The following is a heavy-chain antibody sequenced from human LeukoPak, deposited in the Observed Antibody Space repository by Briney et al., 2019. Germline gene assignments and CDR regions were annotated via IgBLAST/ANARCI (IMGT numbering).Heavy chain of an antibody. CDR2: ISYDGSNK. Sequence: GGSLRLSCAASGFTFSSYAMHWVRQAPGKGLEWVAVISYDGSNKYYADSVKGRFTISRDNSKNTLYLQMNSLRAEDTAVYYCARDHRPYYYYYYYMDVWGKGTTVTVSS. J-gene: IGHJ6*03. V-gene: IGHV3-30*04. CDR1: GFTFSSYA. CDR3: ARDHRPYYYYYYYMDV.